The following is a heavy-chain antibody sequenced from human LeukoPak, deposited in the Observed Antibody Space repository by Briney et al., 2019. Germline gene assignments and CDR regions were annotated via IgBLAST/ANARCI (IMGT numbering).Heavy chain of an antibody. Sequence: ASAKVSCKVSGYTLTELSMHWVRQAPGKGLEWMGGFDPEDGETIYAQKFQGRVTMTEDTSTDTAYMELSSLRSEDTAVYYCATTVGYGQQPDFDYWGQGTLVTVSS. V-gene: IGHV1-24*01. CDR3: ATTVGYGQQPDFDY. CDR2: FDPEDGET. J-gene: IGHJ4*02. D-gene: IGHD6-13*01. CDR1: GYTLTELS.